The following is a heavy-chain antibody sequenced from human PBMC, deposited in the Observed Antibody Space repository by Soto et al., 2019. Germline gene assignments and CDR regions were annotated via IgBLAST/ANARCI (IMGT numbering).Heavy chain of an antibody. V-gene: IGHV5-51*01. CDR2: IYPSDSDT. CDR3: ARPANTVADHFDL. J-gene: IGHJ4*02. CDR1: GYTFTIYW. D-gene: IGHD4-17*01. Sequence: PXESLKISCQVSGYTFTIYWIGLVRQMPGKGLEWMGIIYPSDSDTRYSPSFQGQVTISADQSINTAYLQWDSLKASDTAIYYCARPANTVADHFDLWGQGTPVTVSS.